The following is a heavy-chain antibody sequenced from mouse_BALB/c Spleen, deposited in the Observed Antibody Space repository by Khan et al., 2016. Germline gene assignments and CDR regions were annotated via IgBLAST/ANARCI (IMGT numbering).Heavy chain of an antibody. J-gene: IGHJ2*01. CDR1: GYTFTNYG. CDR2: INTYTGEP. V-gene: IGHV9-1*02. Sequence: QIQLVQSGPELKKPGETVKISCKASGYTFTNYGMNWVKQAPGKGLQWMGWINTYTGEPTYAADFKGRFAFSLETSANTAYLQINNLKNEDMATYFCARFRYANYWGQGTTLTVSS. CDR3: ARFRYANY. D-gene: IGHD1-1*01.